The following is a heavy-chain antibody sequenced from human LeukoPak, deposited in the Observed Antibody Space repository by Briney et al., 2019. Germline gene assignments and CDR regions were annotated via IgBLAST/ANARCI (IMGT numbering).Heavy chain of an antibody. D-gene: IGHD1-26*01. V-gene: IGHV5-51*01. CDR3: ARRISGYYIDY. Sequence: GESLKVSCKGSGYTFTNYWIGWVRQMPGKGLEWMGIIWPSDSDTRYSPSFQGQVTISADKSISTAYLQWSSLKASDTAIYFCARRISGYYIDYWGQGTLVSVSS. J-gene: IGHJ4*02. CDR1: GYTFTNYW. CDR2: IWPSDSDT.